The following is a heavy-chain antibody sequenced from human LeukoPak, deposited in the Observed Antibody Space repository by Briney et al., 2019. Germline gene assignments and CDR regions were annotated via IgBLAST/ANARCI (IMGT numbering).Heavy chain of an antibody. CDR1: VGPFDSHY. J-gene: IGHJ5*02. Sequence: PSETLSLTCTVSVGPFDSHYWTWIRQPPGKGLEWIAFIYHSGSAVYSPSLRSRVTMSVDRSKRQFSLNLSSVTAADTSVYYCARGVAVGGTTHFDPWGQGTLLTVSS. D-gene: IGHD6-13*01. CDR2: IYHSGSA. CDR3: ARGVAVGGTTHFDP. V-gene: IGHV4-59*08.